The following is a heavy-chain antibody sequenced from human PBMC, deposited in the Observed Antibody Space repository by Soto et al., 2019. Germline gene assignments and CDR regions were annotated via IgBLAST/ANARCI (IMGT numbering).Heavy chain of an antibody. V-gene: IGHV4-39*01. CDR1: GGSISSSSYY. Sequence: SETLSLTCTVSGGSISSSSYYWGWIRQPPGKGLEWIGSIYYSGSTYYNPSLKSRVTISVDTSKNQFSLKLSSVTAADTAVYYCARHQGHPSWNDFPAFDIWGQGTMVTVSS. J-gene: IGHJ3*02. CDR3: ARHQGHPSWNDFPAFDI. D-gene: IGHD1-1*01. CDR2: IYYSGST.